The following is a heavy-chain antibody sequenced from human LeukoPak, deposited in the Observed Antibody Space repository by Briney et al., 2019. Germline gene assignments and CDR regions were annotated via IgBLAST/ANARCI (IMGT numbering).Heavy chain of an antibody. V-gene: IGHV3-15*01. J-gene: IGHJ4*02. Sequence: GGSLRLSCAASGFTFSNAWMSWVRQAPGKGLEWVGRIKSKTDGGTTDYAAPVKGRFTISRDDSKNTLYLQMNSLKTDDTAVYYCTTSMGYFDWFLFDYWGQGTLVTVSS. CDR3: TTSMGYFDWFLFDY. CDR2: IKSKTDGGTT. CDR1: GFTFSNAW. D-gene: IGHD3-9*01.